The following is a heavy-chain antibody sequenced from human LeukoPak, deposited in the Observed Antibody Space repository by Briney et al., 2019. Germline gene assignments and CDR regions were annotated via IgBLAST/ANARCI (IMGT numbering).Heavy chain of an antibody. Sequence: SETLSLTCTVSGGSISSYYWSWIRQPSGKGLEWIGYIYYSGSTNYNPSLKSRVTISVDTSKNQFSLKLSSVTAADTAVYYCARISSNYGSGSYEDWFDPWGQGTLVTVSS. CDR3: ARISSNYGSGSYEDWFDP. D-gene: IGHD3-10*01. J-gene: IGHJ5*02. CDR2: IYYSGST. V-gene: IGHV4-59*01. CDR1: GGSISSYY.